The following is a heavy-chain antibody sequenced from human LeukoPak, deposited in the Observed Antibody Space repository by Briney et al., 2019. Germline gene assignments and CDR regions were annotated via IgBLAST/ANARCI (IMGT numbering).Heavy chain of an antibody. Sequence: SETLSLTCTVSGGSISSGNYYWSWIRQPPGKGLEWIGYIYYSRSTYYNPSLKSRVTISVDTSKTQFPLKLTSVTATDTAVYYCARVRGDYRVGYYYYYHMDVWGRGTTVTVSS. V-gene: IGHV4-30-4*08. CDR3: ARVRGDYRVGYYYYYHMDV. D-gene: IGHD4-11*01. CDR1: GGSISSGNYY. J-gene: IGHJ6*03. CDR2: IYYSRST.